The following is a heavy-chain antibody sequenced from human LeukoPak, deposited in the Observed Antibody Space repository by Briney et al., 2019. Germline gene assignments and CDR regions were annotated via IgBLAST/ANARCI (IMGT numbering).Heavy chain of an antibody. CDR2: LYFTGST. V-gene: IGHV4-39*01. CDR1: GDSFNSRNYY. Sequence: TSETLSLTCTVSGDSFNSRNYYWGWIRQPPGKGLEWIGSLYFTGSTYYNPSLKSRVTISLETAKNRFSLKMISVTGADTAVYYCARSLQDIWSGYEAPRRPFDQWGRGTLVTVTS. D-gene: IGHD6-25*01. CDR3: ARSLQDIWSGYEAPRRPFDQ. J-gene: IGHJ4*02.